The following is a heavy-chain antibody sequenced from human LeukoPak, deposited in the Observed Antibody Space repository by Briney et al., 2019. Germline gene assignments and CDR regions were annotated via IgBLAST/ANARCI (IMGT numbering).Heavy chain of an antibody. J-gene: IGHJ4*02. D-gene: IGHD4-17*01. Sequence: GESLKISCAASGLTFSRYWMQWVRQAPGKGLVWVSHINSDGSSTSYADFVQGRFTISRDNAKNTLYLQMNSLRVEDTAMYYCVRDNYGVDYWGQGTLVTVSS. CDR3: VRDNYGVDY. V-gene: IGHV3-74*01. CDR1: GLTFSRYW. CDR2: INSDGSST.